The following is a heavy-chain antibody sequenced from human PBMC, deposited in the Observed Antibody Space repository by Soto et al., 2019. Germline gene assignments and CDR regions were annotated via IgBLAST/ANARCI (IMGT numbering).Heavy chain of an antibody. D-gene: IGHD3-16*01. CDR3: AGGVLH. V-gene: IGHV4-31*03. CDR1: GGSISSGGYY. J-gene: IGHJ4*02. CDR2: IYYSGST. Sequence: QVQLQESGPGLVKPSQTLSLTCTVSGGSISSGGYYWSWIRQHPGKGLEWIGSIYYSGSTYYNPYLKSRVSTSGDTSKSQFSLRLGSVAAADTAVYYCAGGVLHWGQGTLVTVSS.